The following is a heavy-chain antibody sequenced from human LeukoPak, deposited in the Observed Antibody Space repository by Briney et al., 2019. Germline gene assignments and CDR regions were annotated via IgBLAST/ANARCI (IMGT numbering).Heavy chain of an antibody. J-gene: IGHJ4*02. V-gene: IGHV3-23*01. D-gene: IGHD3-16*01. CDR2: ISGSGGST. CDR3: AKGYYDYVWGGYYFDY. Sequence: GGSLRLSCAASGFTFSSYAMSWVRQAPGKGLEWVSAISGSGGSTYYADSVKGRFTISRDNSRDTLYLQMNSLRAEDTAVYYCAKGYYDYVWGGYYFDYWGQGTLVTVPS. CDR1: GFTFSSYA.